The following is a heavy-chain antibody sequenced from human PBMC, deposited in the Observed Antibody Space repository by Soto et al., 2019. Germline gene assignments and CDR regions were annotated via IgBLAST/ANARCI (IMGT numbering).Heavy chain of an antibody. V-gene: IGHV4-30-4*01. Sequence: QVQLQESRSGLVKPSQSLSLTCTVSGVSLNTSDTWWSWIGQSPGKGLVCVGYYHSGGSTYYGAAFRSRVLISADTSNSQFSLKLSPVTVADTDVYFCVRSRQMESGNDYGLDVWGQGTTVTVSS. J-gene: IGHJ6*02. D-gene: IGHD1-1*01. CDR3: VRSRQMESGNDYGLDV. CDR1: GVSLNTSDTW. CDR2: YHSGGST.